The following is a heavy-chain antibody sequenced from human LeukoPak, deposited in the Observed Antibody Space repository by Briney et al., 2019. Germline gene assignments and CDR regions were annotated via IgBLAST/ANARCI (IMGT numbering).Heavy chain of an antibody. CDR2: SSSSGSRT. J-gene: IGHJ4*02. Sequence: GGSLRLSCAASGFTFSSYAMTWVRQAPGKGLEWVSTSSSSGSRTYYADSVKGRFTISRDNSKNTLFLRMSSLRAEDTAVYYCAKDNLLRTAKTTLDYWGQGTLVTVSS. V-gene: IGHV3-23*01. CDR3: AKDNLLRTAKTTLDY. D-gene: IGHD1-26*01. CDR1: GFTFSSYA.